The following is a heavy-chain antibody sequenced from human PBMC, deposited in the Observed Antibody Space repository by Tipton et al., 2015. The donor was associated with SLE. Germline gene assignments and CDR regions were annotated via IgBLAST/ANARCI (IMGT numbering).Heavy chain of an antibody. CDR2: INQGGTS. Sequence: TLSLTCEVSGGSFSTFYWTWIRQSPGKGLEWFGEINQGGTSNYNPSLQSRVTISVDTSKNQFSLKLTSVTAPDTAVYYCVRDGAGDLGAFDVWGQGTLVTVSS. J-gene: IGHJ3*01. D-gene: IGHD2-21*02. CDR1: GGSFSTFY. CDR3: VRDGAGDLGAFDV. V-gene: IGHV4-34*01.